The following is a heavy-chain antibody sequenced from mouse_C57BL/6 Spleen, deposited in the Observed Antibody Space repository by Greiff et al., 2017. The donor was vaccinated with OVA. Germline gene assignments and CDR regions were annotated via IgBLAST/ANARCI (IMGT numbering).Heavy chain of an antibody. V-gene: IGHV1-69*01. CDR3: ARRGRSSFYFDY. CDR2: IDPSGSYT. CDR1: GYTFTSYC. Sequence: QVQLQQPGAELVMPGASVKLSCKASGYTFTSYCMHWVKQRPGQGLEWIGEIDPSGSYTNYNQQFKGKSTLTVDKSSRPAYMELSSLASEDSAVYYCARRGRSSFYFDYWGQGTTLTVAS. D-gene: IGHD1-1*01. J-gene: IGHJ2*01.